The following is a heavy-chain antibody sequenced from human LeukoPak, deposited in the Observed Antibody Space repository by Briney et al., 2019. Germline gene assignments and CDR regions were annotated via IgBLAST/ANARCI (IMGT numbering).Heavy chain of an antibody. CDR2: ISSSSSYI. CDR3: GRAGPVTKDHFIDV. CDR1: GFTFSSYS. V-gene: IGHV3-21*01. Sequence: GGSLRLSCAASGFTFSSYSMNWVRQAPGKGLEWVSSISSSSSYIYYADSVKGRFTISRDNAKNSLYLQMNSLSAEDTAVYYCGRAGPVTKDHFIDVWGKGTTVTVSS. D-gene: IGHD2-2*01. J-gene: IGHJ6*03.